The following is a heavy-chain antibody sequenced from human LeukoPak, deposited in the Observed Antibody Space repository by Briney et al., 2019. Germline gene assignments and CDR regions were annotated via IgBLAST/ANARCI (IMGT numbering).Heavy chain of an antibody. CDR3: ARDRNEIVVVTFDY. CDR1: GYTFTGYY. CDR2: INPNSGGT. D-gene: IGHD2-2*01. Sequence: GASVKVSCKASGYTFTGYYMHWVRQAPGQGLEWMGWINPNSGGTNYAQKFQGRVTMTRDTSISTAYMELSRLRSDDTAVYYCARDRNEIVVVTFDYWGQGTLVTVSS. V-gene: IGHV1-2*02. J-gene: IGHJ4*02.